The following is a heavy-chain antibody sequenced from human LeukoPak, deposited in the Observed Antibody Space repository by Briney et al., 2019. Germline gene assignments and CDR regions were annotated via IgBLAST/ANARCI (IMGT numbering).Heavy chain of an antibody. CDR3: ARDREAPGYSSSLDY. CDR1: GFTFSSYW. V-gene: IGHV3-7*03. D-gene: IGHD6-13*01. J-gene: IGHJ4*02. CDR2: IKRDGSEK. Sequence: PGGSLRLSCAASGFTFSSYWMTWVRQAPGKGLEWVANIKRDGSEKHYVDSVKGRFTISRDNAKNSMFLQMNSLRAEDTAVYYCARDREAPGYSSSLDYWGQGTLVTVSS.